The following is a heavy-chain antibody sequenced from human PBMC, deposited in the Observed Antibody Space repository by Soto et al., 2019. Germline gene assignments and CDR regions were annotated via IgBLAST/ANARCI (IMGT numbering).Heavy chain of an antibody. CDR2: ISAYNGNT. D-gene: IGHD2-15*01. Sequence: QVQLVQSGAEVKKPGASVKVSCKASGYTFTSYGISWVRQAPGQGLEWMGWISAYNGNTNYAQKLQGRVTMTTDTSTSTAYMELRSLRADDPAVYYCARDPQYWSGGSCYGWFDPWGQGTLVTVSA. J-gene: IGHJ5*02. V-gene: IGHV1-18*01. CDR1: GYTFTSYG. CDR3: ARDPQYWSGGSCYGWFDP.